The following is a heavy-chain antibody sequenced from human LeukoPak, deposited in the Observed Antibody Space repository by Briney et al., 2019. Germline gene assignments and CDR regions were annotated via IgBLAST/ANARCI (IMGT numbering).Heavy chain of an antibody. CDR2: IRYDESDK. CDR1: GFTFSRYG. V-gene: IGHV3-30*02. Sequence: GGSLRLSCAASGFTFSRYGMHWVRQAPGKGLEWVAFIRYDESDKKYKDSVKGRFTVSKDNSKNTLSLQMHSPRVEDTAVYYCATHYYASGNYYNPIFYWGQGALVTVSS. J-gene: IGHJ4*02. D-gene: IGHD3-10*01. CDR3: ATHYYASGNYYNPIFY.